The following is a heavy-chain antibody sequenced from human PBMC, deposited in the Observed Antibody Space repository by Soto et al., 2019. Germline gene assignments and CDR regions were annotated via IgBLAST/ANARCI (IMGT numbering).Heavy chain of an antibody. V-gene: IGHV3-30-3*01. CDR2: ISYDGSNK. CDR3: ARDMYSSSSLFRGRISPDGMDV. D-gene: IGHD6-6*01. CDR1: GFTFSSYA. J-gene: IGHJ6*02. Sequence: GGSLRLSCAASGFTFSSYAMHWVRQAPGKGLEWVAVISYDGSNKYYADSVKGRFTISRDNSKNTLYLQMNSLRAEDTAVYYCARDMYSSSSLFRGRISPDGMDVWGQGTTVTVSS.